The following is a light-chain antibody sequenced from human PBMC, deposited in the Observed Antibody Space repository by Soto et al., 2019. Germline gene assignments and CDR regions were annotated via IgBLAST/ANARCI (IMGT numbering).Light chain of an antibody. J-gene: IGLJ2*01. CDR1: SSDVAGYNY. V-gene: IGLV2-11*01. Sequence: QSALTQPASVSGSPGQSITISCTGTSSDVAGYNYVSWYQQHPGKAPKLIIYDVSKWPSGVPDRFSGSKSGNTASLTISGLQAEDEADYYCCSSAGSSTVIFGGGTKLTVL. CDR2: DVS. CDR3: CSSAGSSTVI.